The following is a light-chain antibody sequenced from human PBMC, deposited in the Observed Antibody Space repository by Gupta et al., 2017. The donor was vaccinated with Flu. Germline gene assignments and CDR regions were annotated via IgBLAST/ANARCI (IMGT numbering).Light chain of an antibody. J-gene: IGKJ4*01. CDR3: QQYGNSPPT. Sequence: LSPGERATLSCGASQTVNNNFLAWYQQKPGLAPRLLISGASKRAAGIPDRFTGSGSGTDFTLTINKVEPEDFAVYFCQQYGNSPPTFGGG. CDR2: GAS. CDR1: QTVNNNF. V-gene: IGKV3D-20*01.